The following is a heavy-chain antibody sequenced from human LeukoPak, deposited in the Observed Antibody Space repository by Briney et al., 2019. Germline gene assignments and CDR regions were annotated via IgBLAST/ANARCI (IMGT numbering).Heavy chain of an antibody. D-gene: IGHD3-22*01. J-gene: IGHJ4*02. CDR1: GFAFTDYF. V-gene: IGHV3-7*01. CDR2: TKHNGGEK. Sequence: GGSLRLSCVASGFAFTDYFMSWVRQAPGKGLEWVASTKHNGGEKYYVDSVKGRFTISRDNAKNSLYLEMSSLRVEDTAVYYCARDRGWRSSGYYLYHFDYWGQGTLVTFAS. CDR3: ARDRGWRSSGYYLYHFDY.